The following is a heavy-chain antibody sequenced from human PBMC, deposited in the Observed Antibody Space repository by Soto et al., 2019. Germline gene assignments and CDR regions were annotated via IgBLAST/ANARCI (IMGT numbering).Heavy chain of an antibody. D-gene: IGHD2-8*02. CDR1: GASITCSSY. V-gene: IGHV4-4*07. CDR2: FSLSGTT. CDR3: XRGMTPPGAPAWYYFDS. J-gene: IGHJ4*02. Sequence: KTSETLSLTCTVSGASITCSSYWSWIRQPAGKGLEWIGRFSLSGTTSYNPSLRSRVTMSADVSKNQFSLRLTSVTAADTALYYCXRGMTPPGAPAWYYFDSWGQGTLVTVSS.